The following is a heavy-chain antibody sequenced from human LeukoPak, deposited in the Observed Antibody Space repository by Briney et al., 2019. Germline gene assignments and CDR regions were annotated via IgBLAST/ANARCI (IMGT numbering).Heavy chain of an antibody. D-gene: IGHD6-13*01. CDR2: IYYSGST. Sequence: SETLSLTCTVSGGSISSYYWSWIRQPPGKGLEWIGYIYYSGSTNYNPSLKSRVTISVDTSKNQFSLKLSSVTAADTAVYYCARRYSSSWTTTEGWFDPWGQGTLVTVSS. CDR3: ARRYSSSWTTTEGWFDP. CDR1: GGSISSYY. J-gene: IGHJ5*02. V-gene: IGHV4-59*12.